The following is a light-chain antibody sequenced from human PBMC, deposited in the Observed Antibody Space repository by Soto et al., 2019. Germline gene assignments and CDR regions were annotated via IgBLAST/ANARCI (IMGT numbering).Light chain of an antibody. V-gene: IGKV3-20*01. CDR2: GAS. CDR3: QEYGSSPPRT. J-gene: IGKJ1*01. Sequence: EIVLTQSPGILSLSPGERATLSCRASQSVSNDFLAWYQQKPGQAPRLLIYGASTRATDVPDRFSGSGSGADFTLTNSRLEPEDSAVYYGQEYGSSPPRTFGQGNKVE. CDR1: QSVSNDF.